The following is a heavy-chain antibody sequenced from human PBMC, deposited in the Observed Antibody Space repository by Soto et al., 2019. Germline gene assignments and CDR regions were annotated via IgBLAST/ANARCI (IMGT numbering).Heavy chain of an antibody. CDR1: GFTFSSYA. CDR2: ISYDGSNK. V-gene: IGHV3-30-3*01. Sequence: GGSLRLSCAASGFTFSSYAMHWVRQAPGKGLEWVAVISYDGSNKYYADSVKGRCTIPRDNSKNTLYLQMNSLRAEDTAVYYCARDNDYGDPDYYYGMDVWGQGTTVTVSS. J-gene: IGHJ6*02. D-gene: IGHD4-17*01. CDR3: ARDNDYGDPDYYYGMDV.